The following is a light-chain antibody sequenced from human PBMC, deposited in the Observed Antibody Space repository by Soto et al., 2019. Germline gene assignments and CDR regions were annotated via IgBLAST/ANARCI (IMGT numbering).Light chain of an antibody. Sequence: QSVLTQPRSVSGSPGQSVTISCTGTSSDVGGYNYVSWYQQHPGKAPKLMIYDVGKRPSGVPDRFSGSKSDNTACLTISGLQAEYEADYYCCSYAGSYTRVFGTGTKVTVL. V-gene: IGLV2-11*01. CDR1: SSDVGGYNY. CDR2: DVG. J-gene: IGLJ1*01. CDR3: CSYAGSYTRV.